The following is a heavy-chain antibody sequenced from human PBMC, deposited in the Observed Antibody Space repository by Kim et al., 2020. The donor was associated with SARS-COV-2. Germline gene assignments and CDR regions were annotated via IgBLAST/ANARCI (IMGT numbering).Heavy chain of an antibody. CDR1: GYTFTSYY. CDR2: INPSGGST. J-gene: IGHJ3*02. Sequence: ASVKVSCKASGYTFTSYYMHWVRQAPGQGLEWMGIINPSGGSTSYAQKFQGRVTMTRDTSTSTVYMELSSLRSEDTAVYYCARDRAVISTPNDAFDIWGQGTMVTVSS. CDR3: ARDRAVISTPNDAFDI. V-gene: IGHV1-46*01. D-gene: IGHD3-10*01.